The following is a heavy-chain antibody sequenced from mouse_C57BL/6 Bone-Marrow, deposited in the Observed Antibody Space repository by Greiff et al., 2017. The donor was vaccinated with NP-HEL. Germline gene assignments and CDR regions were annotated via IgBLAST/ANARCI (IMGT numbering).Heavy chain of an antibody. CDR1: GYSITSGYY. Sequence: EVKLVESGPGLVKPSQSLSLTCSVTGYSITSGYYWNWIRQFPGNKLEWMGYISYDGSNNYNPSLKNRISITRDTSKNQFFLKLNSVTTEDTATYYCARAGRDFDYWGQGTTLTVSS. CDR2: ISYDGSN. V-gene: IGHV3-6*01. CDR3: ARAGRDFDY. J-gene: IGHJ2*01.